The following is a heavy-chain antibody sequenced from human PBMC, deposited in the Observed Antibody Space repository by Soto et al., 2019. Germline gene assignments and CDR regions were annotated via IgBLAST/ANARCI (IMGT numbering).Heavy chain of an antibody. D-gene: IGHD6-19*01. V-gene: IGHV4-39*01. Sequence: QLQLQESGPGLVKPSETLSLTCTVSGGSISSSSYYWGWIRQPPGKGLEWIGSIYYSGSTYYNPSLKSRVTISVDTSKNQFSLKLSSVTAADTAVYYCARHIVVAGTWKKYYFDYWGQGTLVTVSS. CDR1: GGSISSSSYY. CDR3: ARHIVVAGTWKKYYFDY. CDR2: IYYSGST. J-gene: IGHJ4*02.